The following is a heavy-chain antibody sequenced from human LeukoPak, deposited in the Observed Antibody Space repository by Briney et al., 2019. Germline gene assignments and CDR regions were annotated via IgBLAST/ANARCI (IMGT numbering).Heavy chain of an antibody. CDR2: IYPGDSDT. CDR1: GYSFTSYW. V-gene: IGHV5-51*01. Sequence: GESLKISCKGSGYSFTSYWIGWGRQMPGKGLEWMGIIYPGDSDTRYSPSFQGQVTISADKSISTAYLQWSSLKASDTAMYYCARAPGYCSSTSCYWLYYFDYWGQGTLVTASS. CDR3: ARAPGYCSSTSCYWLYYFDY. J-gene: IGHJ4*02. D-gene: IGHD2-2*01.